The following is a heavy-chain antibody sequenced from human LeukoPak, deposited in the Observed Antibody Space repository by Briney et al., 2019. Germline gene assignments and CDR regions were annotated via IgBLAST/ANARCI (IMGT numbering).Heavy chain of an antibody. CDR2: INHSGST. D-gene: IGHD3-10*01. Sequence: SETLSLTCTVSGGSISSYYWSWIRQPPGQGLEWIGEINHSGSTNYNPSLKSRVTISVDTSKNQFSLKLSSVTAADTAVYYCARGKRVLLWFGEAHYYYMDVWGKGTTVTVSS. V-gene: IGHV4-34*01. J-gene: IGHJ6*03. CDR1: GGSISSYY. CDR3: ARGKRVLLWFGEAHYYYMDV.